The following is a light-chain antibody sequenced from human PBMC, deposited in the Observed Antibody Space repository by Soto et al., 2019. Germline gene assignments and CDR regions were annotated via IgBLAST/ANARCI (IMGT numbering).Light chain of an antibody. Sequence: DIQMTQSPSTLSASVGERVTITCRASQSITSYLNWYQQTPGQAPKLLIYASSSLQSGVPSRFSGSGSGTDFTLTISSLRPEDFAIYYCQQTYKMPPTFAHGTRLEIK. CDR2: ASS. CDR3: QQTYKMPPT. CDR1: QSITSY. V-gene: IGKV1-39*01. J-gene: IGKJ5*01.